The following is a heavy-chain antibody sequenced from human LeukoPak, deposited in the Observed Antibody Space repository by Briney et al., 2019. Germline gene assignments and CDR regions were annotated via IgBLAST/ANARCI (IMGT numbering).Heavy chain of an antibody. CDR3: ARGYGYYDSSGYYYPYYYGMDV. J-gene: IGHJ6*02. Sequence: PSETLSLTCAVYGGSFSGYYWSWIRQPPGKGLEWIGEINHSGSTNYNPSLKSRVTISVDTSKDQFSLELSSVTAADTAVYYCARGYGYYDSSGYYYPYYYGMDVWGQGTTVTVSS. CDR1: GGSFSGYY. D-gene: IGHD3-22*01. V-gene: IGHV4-34*01. CDR2: INHSGST.